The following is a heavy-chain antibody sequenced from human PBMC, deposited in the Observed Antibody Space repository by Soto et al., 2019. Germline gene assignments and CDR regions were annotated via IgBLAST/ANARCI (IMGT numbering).Heavy chain of an antibody. CDR1: GFTFSSYS. D-gene: IGHD4-17*01. CDR2: ISSSSSTI. CDR3: ARGVGYGDYEYFQH. J-gene: IGHJ1*01. Sequence: GGSLRLSCAASGFTFSSYSMNWVRQAPGKGLEWVSYISSSSSTIYYADSVKGRFTISRDNAKNSLYLQMNSLRAEDTAVYYCARGVGYGDYEYFQHWGQGTLVTVSS. V-gene: IGHV3-48*01.